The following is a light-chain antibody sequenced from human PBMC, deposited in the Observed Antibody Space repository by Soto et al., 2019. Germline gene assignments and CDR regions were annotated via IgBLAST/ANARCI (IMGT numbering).Light chain of an antibody. J-gene: IGKJ5*01. V-gene: IGKV3D-15*01. CDR1: QSVSSS. Sequence: EIVMTQSPATLSVSPGERVTLSCRASQSVSSSLAWYQQKLGQAPRLLIYGAVFRATGIPARFSGSGSGTEFTLTISSLHSEDFAVYYCQRYNEWPPAVGQGPRLEIQ. CDR2: GAV. CDR3: QRYNEWPPA.